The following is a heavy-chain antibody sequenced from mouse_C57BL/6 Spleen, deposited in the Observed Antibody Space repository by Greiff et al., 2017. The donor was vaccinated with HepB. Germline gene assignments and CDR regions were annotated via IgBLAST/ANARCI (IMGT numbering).Heavy chain of an antibody. Sequence: QVQLQQSGAELARPGASVKLSCKASGYTFTSYGISWVKQRTGQGLEWIGEIYPRSGNTYYNEKFKGKATLTADKSSSTAYMELRSLTSEDSAVYFCARSGIPGRFAYWGQGTLVTVSA. CDR1: GYTFTSYG. CDR2: IYPRSGNT. CDR3: ARSGIPGRFAY. J-gene: IGHJ3*01. V-gene: IGHV1-81*01.